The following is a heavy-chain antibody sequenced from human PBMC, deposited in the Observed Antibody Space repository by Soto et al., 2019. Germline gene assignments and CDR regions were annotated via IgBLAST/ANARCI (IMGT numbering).Heavy chain of an antibody. V-gene: IGHV3-30-3*01. J-gene: IGHJ6*04. Sequence: PGGSLRLSWTASGCTFSSYAMHWIRQAPGKGLEWVAVISYDGSNKYYADSVKGRFTISRDNSKNTLYLQMNSLRADDTAVYYCAKVRLVGVPVLYYYGMDVWGKGPPVPASS. CDR3: AKVRLVGVPVLYYYGMDV. CDR2: ISYDGSNK. D-gene: IGHD3-3*01. CDR1: GCTFSSYA.